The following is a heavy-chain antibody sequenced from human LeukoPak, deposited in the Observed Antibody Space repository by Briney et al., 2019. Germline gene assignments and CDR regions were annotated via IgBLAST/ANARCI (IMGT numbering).Heavy chain of an antibody. Sequence: GGSLRLSCAASGFTFSSYSMNWVRQAPGKGLEWVSSISSSSSYIYYADSVKGRFTISRDNAKNSLFLQMNSLRAEDTAVYYCARDFETRYSSSWYYFDYWGQGTLVTVSS. CDR1: GFTFSSYS. CDR2: ISSSSSYI. J-gene: IGHJ4*02. D-gene: IGHD6-13*01. V-gene: IGHV3-21*01. CDR3: ARDFETRYSSSWYYFDY.